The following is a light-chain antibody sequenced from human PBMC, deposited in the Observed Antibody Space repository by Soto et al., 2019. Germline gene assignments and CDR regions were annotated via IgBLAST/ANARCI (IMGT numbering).Light chain of an antibody. Sequence: DIKMTQSPSSLSASVGDRVTITCRASQSISSHLHWYQQKPGKAPKLLISTASSLQTGVPSRFSGSGSGTDFTITISSLQPEDFATYSCQQSFNNAWTFGQGTKVEMK. V-gene: IGKV1-39*01. CDR1: QSISSH. CDR2: TAS. CDR3: QQSFNNAWT. J-gene: IGKJ1*01.